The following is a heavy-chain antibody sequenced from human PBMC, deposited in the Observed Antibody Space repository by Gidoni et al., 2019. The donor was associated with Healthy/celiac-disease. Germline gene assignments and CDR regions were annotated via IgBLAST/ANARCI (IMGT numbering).Heavy chain of an antibody. D-gene: IGHD6-19*01. Sequence: EVQLVESGGVVVQPGGSLRLSCAASGFTFAAYTMHWVRQAPGKGLEWVSLISWDGGSTYYADSVKGRFTISRDNSKNSLYLQMNSLRTEDTALYYCAKDISYSSGWYYFDYWGQGTLVTVSS. CDR2: ISWDGGST. CDR1: GFTFAAYT. V-gene: IGHV3-43*01. CDR3: AKDISYSSGWYYFDY. J-gene: IGHJ4*02.